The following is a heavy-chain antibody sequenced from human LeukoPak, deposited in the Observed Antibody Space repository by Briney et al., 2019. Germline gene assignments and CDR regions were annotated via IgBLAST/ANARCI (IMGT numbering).Heavy chain of an antibody. CDR2: IYHSGST. V-gene: IGHV4-38-2*02. CDR1: GYSISSGYY. CDR3: ARVPPACTSCYDY. Sequence: SQTLSLTCTVSGYSISSGYYWGWIRQPPGKGLEWIGSIYHSGSTYYNPSLKSRVTISVDTSKNQFSLKLSSVTAADTAVYYCARVPPACTSCYDYWGQGTLVTVSS. D-gene: IGHD2-2*01. J-gene: IGHJ4*02.